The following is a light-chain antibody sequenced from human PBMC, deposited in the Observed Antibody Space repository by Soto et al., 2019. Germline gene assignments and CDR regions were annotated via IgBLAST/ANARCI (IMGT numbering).Light chain of an antibody. J-gene: IGLJ1*01. CDR3: SSYTSSSTPLYV. CDR2: DVS. Sequence: QSVLTQPASVSGSPGQSITLSCTGTGSDVGGYNYVSWYQQHPGKAPKLMIYDVSNRPSGVSNRFSGSKSGNTASLTISGLQAEDEADYYCSSYTSSSTPLYVFGTGTKLTVL. V-gene: IGLV2-14*01. CDR1: GSDVGGYNY.